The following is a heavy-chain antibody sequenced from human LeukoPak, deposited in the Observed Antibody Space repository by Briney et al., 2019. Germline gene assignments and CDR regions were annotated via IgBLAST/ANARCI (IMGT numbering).Heavy chain of an antibody. CDR3: ARVPQLLSVGDY. V-gene: IGHV1-46*01. D-gene: IGHD2-2*01. CDR2: INPSGGST. CDR1: GYTFTSYY. Sequence: EAPVKVSCKASGYTFTSYYMHWVRQAPGQGLEWMGIINPSGGSTSYAQKLQGRVTMTRDTSTSTVYMELSSLRSEDTAVYYCARVPQLLSVGDYWGQGTLVTVSS. J-gene: IGHJ4*02.